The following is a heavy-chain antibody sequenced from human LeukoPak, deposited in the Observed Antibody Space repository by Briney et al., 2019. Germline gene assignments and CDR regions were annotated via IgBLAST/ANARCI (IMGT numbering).Heavy chain of an antibody. J-gene: IGHJ3*02. V-gene: IGHV1-69*13. CDR1: GGTFSSFA. CDR2: IIPIFGTA. D-gene: IGHD3-22*01. Sequence: SVKVSCKASGGTFSSFAIGWVRQAPGQGLEWMGGIIPIFGTANYAQKFQGRVTITADESTSTAYMELSSLRSEDTAVYYCARKTYYYDSSGYYHDAFDIWGQGTMVTVSS. CDR3: ARKTYYYDSSGYYHDAFDI.